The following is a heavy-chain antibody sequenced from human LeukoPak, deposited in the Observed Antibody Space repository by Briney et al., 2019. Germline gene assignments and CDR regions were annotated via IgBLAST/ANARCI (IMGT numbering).Heavy chain of an antibody. CDR3: ARVELLLWFGDRAWWFDP. V-gene: IGHV3-7*01. CDR2: IKQDGSEK. D-gene: IGHD3-10*01. CDR1: GFTFSSYW. J-gene: IGHJ5*02. Sequence: GGSLRLSCAASGFTFSSYWMSWVRQAPGKGLEWVANIKQDGSEKYYVDSVKGRFTISRDNAKNSLYLQMNSLRAEDTAVYYCARVELLLWFGDRAWWFDPWGQGTLVTVSS.